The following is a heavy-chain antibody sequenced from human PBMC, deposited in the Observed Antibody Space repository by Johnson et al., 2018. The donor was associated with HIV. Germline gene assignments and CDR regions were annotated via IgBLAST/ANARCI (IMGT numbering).Heavy chain of an antibody. CDR2: ISFDGNLK. J-gene: IGHJ3*02. Sequence: QVQLVESGGGVVQPGRSLRLSCAASGFTFSSYAMHWVRQAPGKGLEWVAVISFDGNLKKYADSVKGRFTISRDNSKTTLYLQMNSLRAEDTAVYYCARDNEDIVLVGAFDIWGQGTMVTVSS. CDR1: GFTFSSYA. V-gene: IGHV3-30*04. D-gene: IGHD2-8*02. CDR3: ARDNEDIVLVGAFDI.